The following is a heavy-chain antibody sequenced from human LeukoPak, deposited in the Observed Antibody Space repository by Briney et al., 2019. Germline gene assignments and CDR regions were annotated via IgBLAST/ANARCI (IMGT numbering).Heavy chain of an antibody. CDR3: ARDSAVPAAILYYYYGMDV. CDR1: RHTFTSYG. J-gene: IGHJ6*02. V-gene: IGHV1-18*01. Sequence: GASVKVSCKPSRHTFTSYGISWVRQAPGQGLEWMGWISAYNGNTNYAQKLQGRVTMTTDTSTSTAYMELRSLRSDDTAVYYCARDSAVPAAILYYYYGMDVWGQGTTVTVSS. CDR2: ISAYNGNT. D-gene: IGHD2-2*01.